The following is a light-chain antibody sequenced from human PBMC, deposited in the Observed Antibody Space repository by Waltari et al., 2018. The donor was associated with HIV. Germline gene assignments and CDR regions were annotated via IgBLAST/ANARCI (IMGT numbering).Light chain of an antibody. J-gene: IGLJ1*01. CDR1: SSTIRTHHG. V-gene: IGLV1-40*01. Sequence: QSVLTHAPSVSGAPGQRDTISATGHSSTIRTHHGLPCSRLLPGSSPNLLIFANSNRPSGVPDLFSGSKSGTSASLAITGLHPEDEAEYYCQSFDSSLNAYVFGTGTTVIVL. CDR2: ANS. CDR3: QSFDSSLNAYV.